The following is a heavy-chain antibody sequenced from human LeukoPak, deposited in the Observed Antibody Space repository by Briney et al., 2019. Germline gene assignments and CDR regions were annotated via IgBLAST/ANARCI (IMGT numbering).Heavy chain of an antibody. CDR1: GLTFSNYA. CDR3: AKDPNGDYVGAFDS. D-gene: IGHD4-17*01. V-gene: IGHV3-23*01. Sequence: GGSLRLSCAASGLTFSNYAMTWVRQAPGKGLEWISSITGRGGTSYTDSVKGRFTVYRNNSKNTLYLQMNSLRVGDTALYYCAKDPNGDYVGAFDSWGQGTMVTVSS. CDR2: ITGRGGT. J-gene: IGHJ3*01.